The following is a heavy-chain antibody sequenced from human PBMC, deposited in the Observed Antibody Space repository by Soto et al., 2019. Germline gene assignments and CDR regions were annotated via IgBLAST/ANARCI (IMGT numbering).Heavy chain of an antibody. V-gene: IGHV1-69*06. CDR1: GGTFTRFA. J-gene: IGHJ6*02. D-gene: IGHD3-3*01. Sequence: QVQLVQSGAEVKKPGSSVKVSCTASGGTFTRFAFSWVRQAPGQGLEWLGGIIPIYGAANYGEKFQGRVTITADRSTSTAYMELSSLRSDDTAVYYCARASAYDFWRGQHLGGWGQGTSVTVSS. CDR3: ARASAYDFWRGQHLGG. CDR2: IIPIYGAA.